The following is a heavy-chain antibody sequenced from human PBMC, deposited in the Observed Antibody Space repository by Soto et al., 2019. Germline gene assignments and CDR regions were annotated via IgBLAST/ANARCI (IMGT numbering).Heavy chain of an antibody. CDR1: GFTFTNAW. Sequence: EVQLVESGGGLVKPGGSLRLSCAASGFTFTNAWMIWVRQAPGKGLEWVGHIISKTDGGTTKYAVPVSGRFTISRDDSKDTLYLQMNSLTTEDTGVYYCATDLDWKFEYWGQGTLVTVSS. CDR2: IISKTDGGTT. CDR3: ATDLDWKFEY. D-gene: IGHD1-1*01. V-gene: IGHV3-15*06. J-gene: IGHJ4*02.